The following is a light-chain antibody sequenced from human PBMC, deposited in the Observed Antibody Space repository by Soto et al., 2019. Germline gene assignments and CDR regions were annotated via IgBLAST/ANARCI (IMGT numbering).Light chain of an antibody. J-gene: IGKJ1*01. Sequence: EIVLTQSPGTLSWSPGERATLSCGASQSVSSSYLAWYQQKPGQAPRPLIYGASSRATGIPDRFSGSGSGTHCTLTISRLEPEDVAVYYCQQYGSSLWTLGQGTKVDIK. CDR2: GAS. V-gene: IGKV3-20*01. CDR1: QSVSSSY. CDR3: QQYGSSLWT.